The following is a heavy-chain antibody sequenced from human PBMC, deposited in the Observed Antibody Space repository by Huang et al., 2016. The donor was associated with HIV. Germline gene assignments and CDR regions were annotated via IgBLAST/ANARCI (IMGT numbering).Heavy chain of an antibody. CDR2: IKTGTSDT. J-gene: IGHJ3*02. CDR1: GNSFSNSW. CDR3: ATNITGTLFFAFDI. V-gene: IGHV5-51*01. Sequence: EVQLVQSGAEVKKPGESLKLSCKGSGNSFSNSWIAWGRQMHGKGLEWMRIIKTGTSDTRYSPSIQGQVSISADKSISTACLQWSSLKASDSATYYCATNITGTLFFAFDIWGQGTMVTVSS. D-gene: IGHD1-7*01.